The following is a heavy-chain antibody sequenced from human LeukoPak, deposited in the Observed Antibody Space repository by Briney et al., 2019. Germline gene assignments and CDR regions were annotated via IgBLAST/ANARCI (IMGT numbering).Heavy chain of an antibody. CDR3: ARRNSGWYLDY. D-gene: IGHD6-19*01. CDR2: INHSGST. Sequence: SETLSLTCAVYGGSFSGYYWSWIRQPPGKGLEWIGEINHSGSTNYNPSLKSRVTISVDTSKNQFSLKLSSVTAADTAVYYCARRNSGWYLDYWGQGTLVTVSS. CDR1: GGSFSGYY. J-gene: IGHJ4*02. V-gene: IGHV4-34*01.